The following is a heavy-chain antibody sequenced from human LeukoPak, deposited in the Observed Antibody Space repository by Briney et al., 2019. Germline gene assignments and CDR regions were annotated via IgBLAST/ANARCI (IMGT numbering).Heavy chain of an antibody. CDR3: ARVHSNTYYYYYGMDV. CDR2: INAGNGNT. D-gene: IGHD4-11*01. J-gene: IGHJ6*02. CDR1: GYTFTSYA. V-gene: IGHV1-3*01. Sequence: ASVKVSCKASGYTFTSYAMHWVRQAPGQRLEWMGWINAGNGNTKYSQKFRGRVTITRDTSASTAYMELSSLRSEDTAVYYCARVHSNTYYYYYGMDVWGQGTTVTVSS.